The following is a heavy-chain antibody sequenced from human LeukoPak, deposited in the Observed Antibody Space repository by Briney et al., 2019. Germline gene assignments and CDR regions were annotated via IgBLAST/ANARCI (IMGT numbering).Heavy chain of an antibody. J-gene: IGHJ6*02. CDR1: GFTVSSNY. V-gene: IGHV3-23*01. D-gene: IGHD3-3*02. Sequence: GGSLRLSCAASGFTVSSNYMSWVRQAPGKGLEWVSAISGSGGSTYYADSVKGRFTTSRDNSKNTLYLQMNSLRAEDTAVYYCAGISSNPEDYYYGMDVWGQGTTVTVSS. CDR2: ISGSGGST. CDR3: AGISSNPEDYYYGMDV.